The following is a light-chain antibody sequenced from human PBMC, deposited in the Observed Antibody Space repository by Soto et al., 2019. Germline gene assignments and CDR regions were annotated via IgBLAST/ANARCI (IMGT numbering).Light chain of an antibody. V-gene: IGKV1-27*01. Sequence: DTQKTKSPSSLSASKRDRVTITCRSSQDIKTYVAWYQQKPGKPPSLLIYAASTLQSGVPSRFSGSGSGADFTLTISSLQPEDVATYYCQKYNSAPWAFAQGTKVDIK. J-gene: IGKJ1*01. CDR1: QDIKTY. CDR3: QKYNSAPWA. CDR2: AAS.